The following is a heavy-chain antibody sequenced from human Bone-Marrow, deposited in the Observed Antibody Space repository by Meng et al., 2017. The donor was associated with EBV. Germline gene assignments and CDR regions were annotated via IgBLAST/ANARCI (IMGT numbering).Heavy chain of an antibody. CDR1: DDPIHSGGYY. V-gene: IGHV4-30-4*01. J-gene: IGHJ4*02. CDR3: ARAGRGYGDFEYYFDY. CDR2: IYYSSST. D-gene: IGHD4-17*01. Sequence: EPRGSGPGLVKPSQTLSLPCAVSDDPIHSGGYYWSWIRQPPGKGLEWIGYIYYSSSTYYTPSLKTRLTISLDTSKSQFSLKLYSVTAADTAMYYCARAGRGYGDFEYYFDYWGQGTLVTVSS.